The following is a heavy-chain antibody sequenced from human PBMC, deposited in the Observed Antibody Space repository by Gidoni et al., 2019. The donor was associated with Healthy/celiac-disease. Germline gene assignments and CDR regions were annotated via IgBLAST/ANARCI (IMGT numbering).Heavy chain of an antibody. CDR3: TTGYDYIWGSYRYTGWYFDL. CDR1: GFTLRIAW. Sequence: EVQLVESGGGLVKPGGSLRPSCAASGFTLRIAWMSWVRQAPGKGLEWVGRIKSKTDGGTTDYAAPVKGRFTISRDDSKNTLYLQMNSLKTEDTAVYYCTTGYDYIWGSYRYTGWYFDLWGRGTLVTVSS. V-gene: IGHV3-15*01. D-gene: IGHD3-16*02. J-gene: IGHJ2*01. CDR2: IKSKTDGGTT.